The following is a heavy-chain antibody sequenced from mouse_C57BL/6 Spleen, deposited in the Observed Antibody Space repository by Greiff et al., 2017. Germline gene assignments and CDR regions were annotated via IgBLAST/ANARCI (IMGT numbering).Heavy chain of an antibody. CDR3: ARHYCGRTFYYAMDY. Sequence: QVQLQQPGAELVKPGASVKMSCKASGYTFTSYWITWVKQRPGQGLEWIGDIYPGSGSTNYNEKFKSKATLTVDTSSSTAYMQLSSLTSEDSAVYYCARHYCGRTFYYAMDYWGQGTSVTVSS. CDR2: IYPGSGST. D-gene: IGHD1-1*01. J-gene: IGHJ4*01. CDR1: GYTFTSYW. V-gene: IGHV1-55*01.